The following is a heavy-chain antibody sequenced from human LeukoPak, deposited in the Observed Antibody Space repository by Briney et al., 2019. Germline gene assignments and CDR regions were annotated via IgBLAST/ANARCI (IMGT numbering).Heavy chain of an antibody. CDR1: GFTFSSYA. CDR2: VSGSGAHT. V-gene: IGHV3-23*01. Sequence: GGSLRLSCAASGFTFSSYAMTWVRQAPGKGLQWVSAVSGSGAHTYYADSVKGRFTISRDNSKNTLYLQMNSLRAEDTAVFYCARDLGYCSGGTCYPGHFGYWGQGTLVTVSS. D-gene: IGHD2-15*01. J-gene: IGHJ4*02. CDR3: ARDLGYCSGGTCYPGHFGY.